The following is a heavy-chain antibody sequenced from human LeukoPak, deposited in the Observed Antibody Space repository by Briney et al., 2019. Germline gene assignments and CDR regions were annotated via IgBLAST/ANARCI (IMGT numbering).Heavy chain of an antibody. J-gene: IGHJ4*02. CDR2: INSDGSSR. CDR1: GCTFSSYW. V-gene: IGHV3-74*01. CDR3: AREVCIGGSCSVFDY. Sequence: PGGALTLTCAACGCTFSSYWRHWVRQPPGKGLVWVSRINSDGSSRTYADYVQGRFTIYRDNAKNTLSLQMNSLRTEDTGVYYCAREVCIGGSCSVFDYWGQGTLVTVSS. D-gene: IGHD2-15*01.